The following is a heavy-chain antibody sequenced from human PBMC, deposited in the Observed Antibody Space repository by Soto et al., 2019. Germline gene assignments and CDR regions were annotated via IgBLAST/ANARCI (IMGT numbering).Heavy chain of an antibody. J-gene: IGHJ6*02. V-gene: IGHV1-18*01. CDR1: GYTFTSYG. Sequence: QVQLVQSGAEVKKPGASVKVSCKASGYTFTSYGISWVRQAPGQGLEWMGWISAYNGNTNYAQKLQGRVTMTTDTTTSTADMELRSLRSDDTAGYYCARDGKIAVAGRYYYYGMDVWGQGTTVTVSS. CDR2: ISAYNGNT. D-gene: IGHD6-19*01. CDR3: ARDGKIAVAGRYYYYGMDV.